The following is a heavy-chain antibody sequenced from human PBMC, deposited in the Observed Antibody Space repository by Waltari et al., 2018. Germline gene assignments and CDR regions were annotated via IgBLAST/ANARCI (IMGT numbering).Heavy chain of an antibody. Sequence: QVQLQQWGAGPLKPSETLSLTCGESGASFGGFYWSWIRQAPGKGLEWIGGITHTGDSNINPSLRSRLTISVDTSKSQFSLELTSVTPADTAVYYCGRAPATSWFGYSVYWGQGTVVTVSS. CDR2: ITHTGDS. J-gene: IGHJ4*02. D-gene: IGHD2-2*01. CDR3: GRAPATSWFGYSVY. CDR1: GASFGGFY. V-gene: IGHV4-34*01.